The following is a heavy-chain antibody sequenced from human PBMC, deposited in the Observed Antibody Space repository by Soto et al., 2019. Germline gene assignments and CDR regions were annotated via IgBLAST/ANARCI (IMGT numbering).Heavy chain of an antibody. CDR1: GFTFSSYA. CDR3: ARHQRTTARQPGYFHS. D-gene: IGHD1-7*01. V-gene: IGHV3-23*01. J-gene: IGHJ4*02. CDR2: VGGSGTST. Sequence: EVQLLESGGGLVQPGGSLRLSCAASGFTFSSYAMSWVRQAPGKGLEWVSAVGGSGTSTYYADSVKGRFTISRDNSQNPLYLEMNSLTADDTAVYYCARHQRTTARQPGYFHSWGQGTLVTVSS.